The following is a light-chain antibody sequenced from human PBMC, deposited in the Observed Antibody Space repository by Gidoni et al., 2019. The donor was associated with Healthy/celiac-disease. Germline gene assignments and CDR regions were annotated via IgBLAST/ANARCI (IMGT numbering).Light chain of an antibody. CDR1: QGISSY. Sequence: DIQLTQSPSFLSASVGDRVTITCRASQGISSYLDWYQQKPGKAPKLLIYAASTLQSGVPSRFSGSESGTEFTLTISSLQPEDFATYYCQQLNSYRFGPXTKVDIK. CDR3: QQLNSYR. J-gene: IGKJ3*01. V-gene: IGKV1-9*01. CDR2: AAS.